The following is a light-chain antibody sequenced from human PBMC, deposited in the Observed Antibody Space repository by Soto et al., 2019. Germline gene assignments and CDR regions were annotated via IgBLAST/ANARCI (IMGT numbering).Light chain of an antibody. CDR1: SSNIGSNT. J-gene: IGLJ2*01. CDR2: SNN. Sequence: QSVLTQPPSASGTPGQRVTISCSGSSSNIGSNTVNWYQQLPGTAPKLIIYSNNQRPSGVPDRFSGSKSGTSASLAISGLQSEDEADYYCAAWEDSLKGVVFGGGTKLTVL. V-gene: IGLV1-44*01. CDR3: AAWEDSLKGVV.